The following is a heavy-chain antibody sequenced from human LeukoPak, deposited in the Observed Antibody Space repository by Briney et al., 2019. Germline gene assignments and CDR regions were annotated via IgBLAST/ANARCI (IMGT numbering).Heavy chain of an antibody. V-gene: IGHV3-48*04. J-gene: IGHJ3*02. Sequence: PGGSLRLSCAASGFTFSSYSMNWVRQAPGKGLEWISYISSSGSTIYYADSVKGRFTISRDNAKNSLYLQMNSLRAEDTAVYYCARYSSSDAFDIWGQGTMVTVSS. CDR3: ARYSSSDAFDI. CDR2: ISSSGSTI. CDR1: GFTFSSYS. D-gene: IGHD6-6*01.